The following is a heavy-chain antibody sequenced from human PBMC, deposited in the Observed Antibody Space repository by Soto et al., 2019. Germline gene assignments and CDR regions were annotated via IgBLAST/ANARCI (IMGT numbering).Heavy chain of an antibody. CDR3: AFNSGSGSYYFDY. CDR2: ISGGGETT. D-gene: IGHD3-10*01. J-gene: IGHJ4*02. Sequence: EVQLLESGGGLVQPGGSLRISCAASGFTFSSYAMWWVRQAPGKGLDCVSAISGGGETTYYADSVKGRFTISRDNSKNTLYLKVNSLRVEDTAVYYCAFNSGSGSYYFDYWGQGTMVTVSS. V-gene: IGHV3-23*01. CDR1: GFTFSSYA.